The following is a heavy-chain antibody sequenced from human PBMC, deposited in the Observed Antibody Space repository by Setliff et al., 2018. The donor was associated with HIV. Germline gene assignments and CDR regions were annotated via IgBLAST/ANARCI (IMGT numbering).Heavy chain of an antibody. J-gene: IGHJ4*02. CDR3: AKDKGGYNWNYFDY. V-gene: IGHV3-30*01. CDR2: ISSDGSDK. Sequence: PGGSLRLSCAASGFAFRNYIFHWVRQAPGKGLEWVAIISSDGSDKNYADSVKGRFTVSRDNSKNTLYLQMNSLRGEDTAVYYCAKDKGGYNWNYFDYWGPGTQVTVS. CDR1: GFAFRNYI. D-gene: IGHD1-20*01.